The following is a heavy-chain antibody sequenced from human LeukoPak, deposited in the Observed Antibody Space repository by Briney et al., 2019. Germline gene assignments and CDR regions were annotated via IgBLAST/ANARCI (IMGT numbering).Heavy chain of an antibody. CDR2: IYSGGST. Sequence: GGSLRLSCAASGFTVNSNYMSWVRQAPGKGLEWVSVIYSGGSTYYADSVKGRFTISRDNSKNTLYLQMNSLRAEDTAVYYCANSYGARAGLDYWGQGTLVTVSS. D-gene: IGHD4-17*01. J-gene: IGHJ4*02. CDR1: GFTVNSNY. V-gene: IGHV3-66*01. CDR3: ANSYGARAGLDY.